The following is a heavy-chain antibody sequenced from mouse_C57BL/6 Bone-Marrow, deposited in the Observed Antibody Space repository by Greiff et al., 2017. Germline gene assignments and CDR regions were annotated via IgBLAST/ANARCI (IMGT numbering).Heavy chain of an antibody. V-gene: IGHV1-61*01. Sequence: QVQLKQPGAELVRPGSSVKLSCKASGYTFTSYWMDWVQQRPGQGLEWIGNIYPSDSESHYNQKFKDKATLTVDKSSSTAYMQLSSLTSEDSAVYYWARRDYSNYEGFDYWGQGTTLTVSS. CDR1: GYTFTSYW. J-gene: IGHJ2*01. D-gene: IGHD2-5*01. CDR2: IYPSDSES. CDR3: ARRDYSNYEGFDY.